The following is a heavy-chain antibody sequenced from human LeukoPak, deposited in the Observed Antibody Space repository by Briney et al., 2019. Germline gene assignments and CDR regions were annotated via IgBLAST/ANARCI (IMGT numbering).Heavy chain of an antibody. J-gene: IGHJ4*02. CDR2: TYYSSKCYY. Sequence: SQTLSLTCAISGDCVTSNSAAWNWLRQSPARGLEWLGSTYYSSKCYYDYAASVRGPISISPATYKNQLCLRLVSVASEATALYSCARYSSTWYLEYWCQGTVVTVSS. CDR1: GDCVTSNSAA. D-gene: IGHD6-13*01. V-gene: IGHV6-1*01. CDR3: ARYSSTWYLEY.